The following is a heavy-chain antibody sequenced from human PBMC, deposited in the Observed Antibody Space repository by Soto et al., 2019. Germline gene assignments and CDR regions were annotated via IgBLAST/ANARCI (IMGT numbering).Heavy chain of an antibody. D-gene: IGHD3-10*01. CDR1: GGSFSGYY. CDR2: INHSGST. J-gene: IGHJ4*02. Sequence: SETLSLTCAVYGGSFSGYYWSWIRQPPGKGLEWIGEINHSGSTNYNPSLKSRVTISVDTSKNQFSLKLSSVTAADTAVYYCARALGQLVVRGYYFDYWGQGTLVTVSS. V-gene: IGHV4-34*01. CDR3: ARALGQLVVRGYYFDY.